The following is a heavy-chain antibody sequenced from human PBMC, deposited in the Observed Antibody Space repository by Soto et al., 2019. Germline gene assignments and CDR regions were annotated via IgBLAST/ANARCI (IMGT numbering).Heavy chain of an antibody. CDR2: ISGSDGST. J-gene: IGHJ4*02. Sequence: EVQLLESGGGLVQPGGSLRLSCAASGFTFSSYAMNWVRQAPGKGLEWVSVISGSDGSTYYADSVKGRFTISRDNSKNTLNLQMHSLRAEDKAVYYCARRSSSWYFDYWGQGTLVTVSS. CDR1: GFTFSSYA. D-gene: IGHD6-13*01. V-gene: IGHV3-23*01. CDR3: ARRSSSWYFDY.